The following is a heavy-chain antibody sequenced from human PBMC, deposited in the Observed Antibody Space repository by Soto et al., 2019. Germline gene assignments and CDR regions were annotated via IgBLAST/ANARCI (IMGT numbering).Heavy chain of an antibody. D-gene: IGHD6-13*01. CDR2: IYWDDDK. CDR3: AQGYINSLYENNWFDP. Sequence: QLTLKESGPTLVNPTQTLTLTCTFSGFSLTTSGVGVGWIRQPPGKALEGLALIYWDDDKRYRPSLKSRLTITKDTSKNQVVLTMTNMGPVDTATYYCAQGYINSLYENNWFDPWGQGILVTVSS. J-gene: IGHJ5*02. V-gene: IGHV2-5*02. CDR1: GFSLTTSGVG.